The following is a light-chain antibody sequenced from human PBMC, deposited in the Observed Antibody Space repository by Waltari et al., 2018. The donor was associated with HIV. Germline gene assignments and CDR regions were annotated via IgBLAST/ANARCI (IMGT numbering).Light chain of an antibody. V-gene: IGLV2-14*01. J-gene: IGLJ3*02. Sequence: QSALTPPAPVSGSPGQTITIPCSARNIDIDFFLIFLWYQQFPGKAPQLIIYRGSSRPSGISSRFSASVSGYTASLTLSGLQPEDEAAYFCSSYTTSSSLAFGGGTSLTVL. CDR1: NIDIDFFLI. CDR3: SSYTTSSSLA. CDR2: RGS.